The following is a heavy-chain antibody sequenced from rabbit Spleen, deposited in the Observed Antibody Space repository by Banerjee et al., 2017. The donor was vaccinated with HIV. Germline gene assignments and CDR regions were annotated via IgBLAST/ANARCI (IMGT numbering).Heavy chain of an antibody. J-gene: IGHJ6*01. CDR1: GFSLNSGYD. V-gene: IGHV1S40*01. D-gene: IGHD8-1*01. CDR3: ARDAGTSFSTYGMDL. Sequence: QSLEESGGGLVKPGASLTLTCKASGFSLNSGYDMCWVRQAPGKGLEWIACIYTGSSGGTYYASWAKGRFTISRTSSTTVTLRMTSLTVADTATYFCARDAGTSFSTYGMDLWGPGTLVTVS. CDR2: IYTGSSGGT.